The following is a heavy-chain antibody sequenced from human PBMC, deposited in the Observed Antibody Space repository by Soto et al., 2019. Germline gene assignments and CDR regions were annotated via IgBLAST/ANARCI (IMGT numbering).Heavy chain of an antibody. CDR2: IYYSGST. CDR1: GGSISSGSYY. D-gene: IGHD6-19*01. Sequence: KPSETLSLTCTVSGGSISSGSYYWACVRQPPGKGLEWIGCIYYSGSTYYNPSPKIRVTISVDTSKNQFSLKLSSVTAADTAVYYCAIQGSGWSIYYYYYYGMDVWGQGTTVTVSS. J-gene: IGHJ6*02. CDR3: AIQGSGWSIYYYYYYGMDV. V-gene: IGHV4-39*01.